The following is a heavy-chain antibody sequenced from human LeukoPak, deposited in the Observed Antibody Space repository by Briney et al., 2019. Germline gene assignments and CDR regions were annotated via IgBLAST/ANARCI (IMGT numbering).Heavy chain of an antibody. CDR1: GGSFSGYY. Sequence: PSETLSLTCAVYGGSFSGYYWSWIRQPPVKGLEWIGEINHSGSTNYNPSLKSRVTISVDTSKNQFSLKLSSVTAADTAVYYCARGRGVVPAASNWYFDLWGRGTLVTVSS. V-gene: IGHV4-34*01. CDR2: INHSGST. D-gene: IGHD2-2*01. J-gene: IGHJ2*01. CDR3: ARGRGVVPAASNWYFDL.